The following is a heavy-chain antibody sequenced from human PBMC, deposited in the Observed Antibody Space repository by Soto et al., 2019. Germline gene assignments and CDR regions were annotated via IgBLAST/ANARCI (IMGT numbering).Heavy chain of an antibody. CDR3: ARASYTYDFWSGYFYWFDP. J-gene: IGHJ5*02. D-gene: IGHD3-3*01. CDR1: GGSISSYY. V-gene: IGHV4-59*01. Sequence: KASETLSLTCTVSGGSISSYYWSWIRQPPGKGLEWIGYIYYSGSTNYNPSLKSRVTISVDTSKNQFSLKLSSVTAADTAVYYCARASYTYDFWSGYFYWFDPWGQGTLVTVSS. CDR2: IYYSGST.